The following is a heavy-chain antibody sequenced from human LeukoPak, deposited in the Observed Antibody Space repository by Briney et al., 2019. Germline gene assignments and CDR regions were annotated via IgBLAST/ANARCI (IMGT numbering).Heavy chain of an antibody. Sequence: PSETLSLTRTVSGGSISSYYWSWIRQPAGKGLEWIGRIYTSGSTNYNPSLKSRVTMSVDTSKNQFSLKLSSVTAADTAVYYCARDTYYYDSSGYWADYWGQGTLVTVSS. CDR1: GGSISSYY. D-gene: IGHD3-22*01. CDR3: ARDTYYYDSSGYWADY. J-gene: IGHJ4*02. CDR2: IYTSGST. V-gene: IGHV4-4*07.